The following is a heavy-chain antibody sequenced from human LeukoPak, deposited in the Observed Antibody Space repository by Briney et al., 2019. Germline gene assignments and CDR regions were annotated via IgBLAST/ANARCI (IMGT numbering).Heavy chain of an antibody. CDR2: IYSSGRT. V-gene: IGHV4-4*08. CDR1: GGSINSYY. J-gene: IGHJ4*02. D-gene: IGHD3-22*01. CDR3: AREGDYYDTSGTLDY. Sequence: SETLSLTCSVSGGSINSYYWSWIRQPPGKGLEWIGYIYSSGRTSYNPSLKSRVTISVDTSNNQFSLKLSSVTAADTAVYYCAREGDYYDTSGTLDYWGQGTLVTVSS.